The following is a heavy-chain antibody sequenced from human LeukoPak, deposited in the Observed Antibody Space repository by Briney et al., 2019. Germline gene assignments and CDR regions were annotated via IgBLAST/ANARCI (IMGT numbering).Heavy chain of an antibody. CDR2: IYYSGST. CDR3: ARYYCGSTSCPGIDY. D-gene: IGHD2-2*01. Sequence: PSETLSPTCSVSGGSFSSGDYYWSWIRQPPGKGLEWIGYIYYSGSTYYNPSLKSRVTISVDTSKNQFSLRLTSVTPADTAFYYCARYYCGSTSCPGIDYWGQGTLVTVSS. CDR1: GGSFSSGDYY. J-gene: IGHJ4*02. V-gene: IGHV4-30-4*01.